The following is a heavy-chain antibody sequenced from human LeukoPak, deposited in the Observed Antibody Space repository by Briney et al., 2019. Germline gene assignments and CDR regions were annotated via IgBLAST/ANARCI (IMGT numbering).Heavy chain of an antibody. V-gene: IGHV3-11*05. CDR2: INSSSSYT. D-gene: IGHD6-19*01. CDR3: ARVDYSSGWYRLFDC. CDR1: GFTFSDYY. J-gene: IGHJ4*02. Sequence: PGGSLRLSCAASGFTFSDYYLGWIRQAPGKGLQWVSYINSSSSYTNYAGSVKGRFTISRDNAKNSLYLQMNSLRAEDTAAYYCARVDYSSGWYRLFDCWGQGTLVTVSS.